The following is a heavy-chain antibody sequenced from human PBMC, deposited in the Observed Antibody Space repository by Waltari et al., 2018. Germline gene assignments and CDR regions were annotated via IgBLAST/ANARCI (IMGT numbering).Heavy chain of an antibody. CDR3: ARRGRKNSSSSSFWYFDL. J-gene: IGHJ2*01. CDR1: GGSISTSSYY. CDR2: IYYSGHT. V-gene: IGHV4-39*01. Sequence: QLQLQESGPGLVKPSEPLSLTCTVPGGSISTSSYYWGWIRQPPRKGLEWIGSIYYSGHTYYNPSLKSRVTISVDTSKNQFSLKLSSVTAADTAVYYCARRGRKNSSSSSFWYFDLWGRGTLVTVSS. D-gene: IGHD6-6*01.